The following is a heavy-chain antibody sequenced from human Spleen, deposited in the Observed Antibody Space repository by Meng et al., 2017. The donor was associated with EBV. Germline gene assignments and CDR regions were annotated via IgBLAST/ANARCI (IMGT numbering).Heavy chain of an antibody. J-gene: IGHJ5*02. CDR3: ARENYDILTGYSTNWFDP. CDR1: GYTFTSYA. Sequence: VKLVQSGSECNEPGASVNVSCKASGYTFTSYARTWVRQAPGQGLEWMGWINTNTGNPTYAQGFTGRFVFSLDTSVSTAYLQISSLKAEDTAVYYCARENYDILTGYSTNWFDPWGQGTLVTVSS. CDR2: INTNTGNP. D-gene: IGHD3-9*01. V-gene: IGHV7-4-1*02.